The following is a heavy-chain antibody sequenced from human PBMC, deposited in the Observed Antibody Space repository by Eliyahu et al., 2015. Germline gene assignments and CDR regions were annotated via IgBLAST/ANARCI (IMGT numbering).Heavy chain of an antibody. CDR1: XGXISSYY. Sequence: QVQLQESGPGLVKPSETLSLTCXVSXGXISSYYWSXIRQPPGKGLEWIGYIYYRGSTNYNPSLKSRVTISVDTSKNQFSLKLSSVTAADTAVYYCARSSSGWSEYYFDYWGQGTLVTVSS. J-gene: IGHJ4*02. V-gene: IGHV4-59*01. CDR2: IYYRGST. D-gene: IGHD6-19*01. CDR3: ARSSSGWSEYYFDY.